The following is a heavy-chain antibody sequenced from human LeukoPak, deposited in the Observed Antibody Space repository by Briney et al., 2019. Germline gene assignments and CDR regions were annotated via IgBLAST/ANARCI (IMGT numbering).Heavy chain of an antibody. CDR3: ARLGYYDFWSGYHNWFDP. D-gene: IGHD3-3*01. J-gene: IGHJ5*02. Sequence: ASVKVSCKASGGTFSSYAISWVRQAPGQGLEWMGGIIPIFGTANYAQKFQGRVTITADESTSTAYMELSSLRSDDTAVYYCARLGYYDFWSGYHNWFDPWGQGTLVTVSS. CDR2: IIPIFGTA. CDR1: GGTFSSYA. V-gene: IGHV1-69*13.